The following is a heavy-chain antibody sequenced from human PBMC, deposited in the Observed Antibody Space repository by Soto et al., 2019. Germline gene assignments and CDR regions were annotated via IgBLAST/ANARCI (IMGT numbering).Heavy chain of an antibody. CDR1: GGTFSSYT. V-gene: IGHV1-69*08. D-gene: IGHD4-17*01. J-gene: IGHJ5*02. CDR2: IIPILGIA. CDR3: ARDLEDDYGDYWFDP. Sequence: QVQLVQSGAEVKKPGSSVKVSCKASGGTFSSYTISWVRQAPGQGLEWMGRIIPILGIANYAQKFQGRVTITADKSTSTAYMELSSLRPEDTAVYYCARDLEDDYGDYWFDPWGQGTLVTVSS.